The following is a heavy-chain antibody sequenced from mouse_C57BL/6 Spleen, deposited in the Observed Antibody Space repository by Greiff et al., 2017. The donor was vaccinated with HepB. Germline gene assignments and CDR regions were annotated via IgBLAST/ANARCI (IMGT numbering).Heavy chain of an antibody. D-gene: IGHD2-3*01. J-gene: IGHJ4*01. V-gene: IGHV1-69*01. Sequence: QVQLQQPGAELVMPGASVKLSCKASGYTFTSYWMHWVKQRPGQGLEWIGEIDPSDSYTNYNQKFKGKSTLTVDKSSSTAYMQLSSLTSEDAAVYYCARGWLLGGCAMDYWGQGTSVTVSS. CDR1: GYTFTSYW. CDR3: ARGWLLGGCAMDY. CDR2: IDPSDSYT.